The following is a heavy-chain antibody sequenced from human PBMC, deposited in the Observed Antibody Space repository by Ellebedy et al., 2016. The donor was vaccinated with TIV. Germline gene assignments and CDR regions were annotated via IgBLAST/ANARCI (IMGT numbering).Heavy chain of an antibody. D-gene: IGHD4-17*01. CDR3: ARGTTVTMSGWYFDL. J-gene: IGHJ2*01. Sequence: GESLKISCAASGFTFSSYGMHWVRQAPGKGLEWVAVISYDGSNKYYADSVKGRFTISRDNSKNTLYLQMNSLRAEDTAVYYCARGTTVTMSGWYFDLWGRGTLVTVSS. CDR1: GFTFSSYG. V-gene: IGHV3-30*03. CDR2: ISYDGSNK.